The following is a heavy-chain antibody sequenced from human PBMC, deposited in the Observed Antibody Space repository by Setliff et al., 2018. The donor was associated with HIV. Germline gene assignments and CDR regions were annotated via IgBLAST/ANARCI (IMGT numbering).Heavy chain of an antibody. D-gene: IGHD3-16*02. CDR3: ATDPGRRITFGGVIVNPDY. Sequence: SVKVSCKAPGGTFGSYPISWVRQAPGQGLEWMGGIIPIFGTTHYAQKFQGRVTVTADESTSTAYMQLSSLRSDDTAVYYCATDPGRRITFGGVIVNPDYWGQGTLVTVSS. CDR2: IIPIFGTT. J-gene: IGHJ4*02. CDR1: GGTFGSYP. V-gene: IGHV1-69*13.